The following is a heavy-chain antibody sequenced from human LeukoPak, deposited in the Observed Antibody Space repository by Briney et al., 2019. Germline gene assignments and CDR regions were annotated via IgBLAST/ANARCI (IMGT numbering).Heavy chain of an antibody. V-gene: IGHV1-2*02. D-gene: IGHD3-10*01. CDR3: ARTGSVWFGESN. J-gene: IGHJ4*02. Sequence: ASVKVSCKASGYTFTDYYMHWVRQAPGQGLEWMGWINPNSGGTNYAQKFQGRVTMTRDTSISTAYMELSSLRSYDTAVYYCARTGSVWFGESNWGQGTLVTVSS. CDR2: INPNSGGT. CDR1: GYTFTDYY.